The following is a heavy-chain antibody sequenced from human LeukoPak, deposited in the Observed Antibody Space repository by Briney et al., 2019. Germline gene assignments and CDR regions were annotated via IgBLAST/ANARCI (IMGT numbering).Heavy chain of an antibody. J-gene: IGHJ4*02. D-gene: IGHD2-21*02. CDR3: ATPVCGGDRYRYYFDY. Sequence: GGSLRLSCAASGFTFSSYGMHWVRQAPGKGLEWVAFIRYDGSNKYYADSVKGRFTISRDNSKNTLYLQMNSLRAEDTAVYYCATPVCGGDRYRYYFDYWGQGTLVTVSS. CDR1: GFTFSSYG. V-gene: IGHV3-30*02. CDR2: IRYDGSNK.